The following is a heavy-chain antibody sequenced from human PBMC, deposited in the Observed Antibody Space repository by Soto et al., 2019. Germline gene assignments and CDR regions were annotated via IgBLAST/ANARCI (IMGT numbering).Heavy chain of an antibody. CDR3: ARVDDYVWGSYRSYDFDY. V-gene: IGHV1-18*01. J-gene: IGHJ4*02. CDR2: ISAYNGNT. D-gene: IGHD3-16*02. Sequence: QVQLVQSGAEVKKPGASVKVSCKASGYTFTSYGISWVRQAPGQGLEWMGWISAYNGNTNYAQKLQGRVTMTTDTSTSAAYMERRSLRSDDTAVYYCARVDDYVWGSYRSYDFDYWGQGTLVTVSS. CDR1: GYTFTSYG.